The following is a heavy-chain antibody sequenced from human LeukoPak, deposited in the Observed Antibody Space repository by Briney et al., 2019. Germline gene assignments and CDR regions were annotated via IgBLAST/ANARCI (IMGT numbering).Heavy chain of an antibody. J-gene: IGHJ4*02. V-gene: IGHV4-61*02. CDR3: ARASGSYPDY. CDR2: IYTSGST. D-gene: IGHD1-26*01. CDR1: GGSISSGSYY. Sequence: SETLSLTCTVSGGSISSGSYYWSWIRQPAGKGLEWIGRIYTSGSTNYNPSLKSRVTISVDTSKNQFSLKLSSVTAADTAVYHCARASGSYPDYWGQGTLVTVSS.